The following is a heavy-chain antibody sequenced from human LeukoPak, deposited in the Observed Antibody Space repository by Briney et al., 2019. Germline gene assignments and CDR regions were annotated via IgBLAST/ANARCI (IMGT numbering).Heavy chain of an antibody. V-gene: IGHV4-59*01. Sequence: SETLSLTCTVSGGSISSYYWSWIRQPPGKGLEWIGYIYYSGSTNYKPSLKSRVTISVDTSKNQFSLKLSSVTAADTAVYYCARGIYGDYAPSSFDYWGQGTLVTVSS. CDR1: GGSISSYY. J-gene: IGHJ4*02. CDR2: IYYSGST. CDR3: ARGIYGDYAPSSFDY. D-gene: IGHD4-17*01.